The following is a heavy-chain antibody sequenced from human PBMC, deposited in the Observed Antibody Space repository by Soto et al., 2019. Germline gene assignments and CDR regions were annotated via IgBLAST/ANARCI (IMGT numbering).Heavy chain of an antibody. CDR1: GGSISSGGYS. V-gene: IGHV4-30-2*01. Sequence: QLQLQESGSGLVKPSQTLSLTCAVSGGSISSGGYSWSWIRQPPGKGLEWIGYIYHSGSTYYNPSLKSRVTISVDRSKNQFSLKLSSVTAADKAVYYCARVSPYGGDYFDYWGQGTLVTVSS. CDR2: IYHSGST. J-gene: IGHJ4*02. CDR3: ARVSPYGGDYFDY. D-gene: IGHD4-17*01.